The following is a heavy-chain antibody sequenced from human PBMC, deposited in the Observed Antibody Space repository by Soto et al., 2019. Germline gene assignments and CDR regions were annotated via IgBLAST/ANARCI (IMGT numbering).Heavy chain of an antibody. CDR3: ARDTYSSSWAPYYYYGMDV. CDR2: ISGSGGST. Sequence: EVQLLESGGGLVQPGGSLRLSCAASGFTFSSYAMSWVRQAPGKGLEWVSAISGSGGSTYYADSVKGRFTISRDNSKNTLYLQMNSLRAEDTAVYYCARDTYSSSWAPYYYYGMDVWGQGTTVTVSS. CDR1: GFTFSSYA. D-gene: IGHD6-13*01. V-gene: IGHV3-23*01. J-gene: IGHJ6*02.